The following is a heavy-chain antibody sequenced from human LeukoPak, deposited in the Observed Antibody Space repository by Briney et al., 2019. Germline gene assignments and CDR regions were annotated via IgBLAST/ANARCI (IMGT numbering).Heavy chain of an antibody. V-gene: IGHV3-23*01. Sequence: PGGSLRLSCAASGFTFSNYAMSWVRQTPGKGLEWVSGISGSGGSSYYADSVKGRFTISRDNSKNTLYLQMNSLRAEDTAVYYCAKDRLDSSRGYWSQGTLVTVSS. J-gene: IGHJ4*02. CDR3: AKDRLDSSRGY. D-gene: IGHD3-22*01. CDR2: ISGSGGSS. CDR1: GFTFSNYA.